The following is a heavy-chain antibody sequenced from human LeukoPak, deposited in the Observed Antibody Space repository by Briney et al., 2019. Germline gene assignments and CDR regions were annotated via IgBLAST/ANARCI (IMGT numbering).Heavy chain of an antibody. V-gene: IGHV3-30*02. CDR1: GFSFSSYT. J-gene: IGHJ4*02. CDR2: MRHDGSKK. CDR3: AKGTGSGSFLVDY. Sequence: GGSLRLSCAASGFSFSSYTMHWGPHAPRKGVEWGAFMRHDGSKKNSADSGQDRFIISRDNSKNTLYLQMNAPRTEDTAVYFCAKGTGSGSFLVDYWGQGSLVTVSS. D-gene: IGHD3-10*01.